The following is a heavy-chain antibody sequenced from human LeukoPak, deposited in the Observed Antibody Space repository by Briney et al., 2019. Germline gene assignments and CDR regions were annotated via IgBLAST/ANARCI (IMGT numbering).Heavy chain of an antibody. Sequence: SETLSLTCTVSGGSISSYYWSWIRQPPGKGLEWIGYIYYSGSTNYNPSLKSRVTISVDTSKSQFSLKLSSVTAADTAVYYCARGFTRDSRDFDYWGQGTLVTVSS. J-gene: IGHJ4*02. D-gene: IGHD2-15*01. CDR2: IYYSGST. V-gene: IGHV4-59*01. CDR3: ARGFTRDSRDFDY. CDR1: GGSISSYY.